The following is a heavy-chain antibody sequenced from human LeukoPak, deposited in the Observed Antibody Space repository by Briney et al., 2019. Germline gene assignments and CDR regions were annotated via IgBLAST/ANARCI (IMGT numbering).Heavy chain of an antibody. V-gene: IGHV3-33*01. D-gene: IGHD2-15*01. J-gene: IGHJ6*02. Sequence: PGRSLRLSCAASGFTFSSYGMHWVRQAPGKGLEWVAVIWYDGSNKYYADSVKGRFTISRDNSKNTLHLQMNSLRAEDTAVYYCARDERYCSGGSCYPSDGMDVWGQGTTVTVSS. CDR3: ARDERYCSGGSCYPSDGMDV. CDR1: GFTFSSYG. CDR2: IWYDGSNK.